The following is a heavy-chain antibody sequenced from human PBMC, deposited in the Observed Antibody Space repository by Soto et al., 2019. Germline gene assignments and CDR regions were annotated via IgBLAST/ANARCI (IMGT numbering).Heavy chain of an antibody. CDR2: IIPILGTT. J-gene: IGHJ4*02. Sequence: GASVKVSCKASEGTLSSYGISWVRQAPGQGLEWMGEIIPILGTTNYAQKFQGRVTITADESTRTAYMELSSLKTEDTAVYYCTTDNLSGFSGPDYWGQGTLVTVSS. CDR3: TTDNLSGFSGPDY. D-gene: IGHD3-3*01. V-gene: IGHV1-69*13. CDR1: EGTLSSYG.